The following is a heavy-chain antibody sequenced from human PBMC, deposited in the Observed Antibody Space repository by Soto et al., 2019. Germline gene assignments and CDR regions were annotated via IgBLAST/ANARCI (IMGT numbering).Heavy chain of an antibody. CDR1: GFTFSSYA. CDR2: ISGSGGSK. Sequence: GGSLRLSCAASGFTFSSYAMSWVRQAPGKGLEWVSAISGSGGSKYYADSVKGRFTISRDNSKNTLYLQMNSLRAEATAVYYCAKKGMSVVVVPTEDAFDIWGQGTMVTVSS. D-gene: IGHD2-2*01. CDR3: AKKGMSVVVVPTEDAFDI. V-gene: IGHV3-23*01. J-gene: IGHJ3*02.